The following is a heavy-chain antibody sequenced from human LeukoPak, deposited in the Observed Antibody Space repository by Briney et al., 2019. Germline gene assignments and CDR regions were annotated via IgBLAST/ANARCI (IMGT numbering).Heavy chain of an antibody. Sequence: GGSLRLSCVASGFTFSTYWMSWVRQAPGKGLEWVANIKEDGSEKYYVDSVKGRFTISRDNAKNSLYLQMNSLRAEDTAVYYCARDFATDYWGQGTLVTVSS. CDR3: ARDFATDY. CDR2: IKEDGSEK. CDR1: GFTFSTYW. V-gene: IGHV3-7*03. J-gene: IGHJ4*02.